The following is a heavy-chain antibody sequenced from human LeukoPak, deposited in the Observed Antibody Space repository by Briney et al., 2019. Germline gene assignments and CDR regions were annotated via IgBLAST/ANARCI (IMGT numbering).Heavy chain of an antibody. V-gene: IGHV5-51*01. J-gene: IGHJ4*02. Sequence: GESLKISCKVSGYSLTSYWIGWARHMPGKGLEWMEIINPGRSETQYSPSFQGQVTISVDKSITTAYLQWSSLEVSDTDMYYCATTGYSSHWEYYWGQGTLVTVSS. CDR2: INPGRSET. CDR1: GYSLTSYW. D-gene: IGHD6-13*01. CDR3: ATTGYSSHWEYY.